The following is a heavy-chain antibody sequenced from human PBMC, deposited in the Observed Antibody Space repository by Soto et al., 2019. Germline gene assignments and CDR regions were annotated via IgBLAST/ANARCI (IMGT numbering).Heavy chain of an antibody. J-gene: IGHJ3*02. Sequence: TLSLTCAGYGGSFSGYYWSWIRQPPGKGLEWIGEINHSGTTNYNPSLKSRVTISVDTSKNQFSLKLSSVTAADTAVYYCARTGYSSGWYKAAFDIWGQGTMVTVSS. D-gene: IGHD6-19*01. CDR2: INHSGTT. CDR3: ARTGYSSGWYKAAFDI. CDR1: GGSFSGYY. V-gene: IGHV4-34*01.